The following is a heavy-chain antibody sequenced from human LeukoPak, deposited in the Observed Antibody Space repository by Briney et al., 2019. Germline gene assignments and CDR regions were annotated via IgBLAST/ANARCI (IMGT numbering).Heavy chain of an antibody. CDR1: GASISSSF. J-gene: IGHJ3*02. D-gene: IGHD3-10*01. Sequence: SETLSLTWTVSGASISSSFGTWIRQSPGEGLELLGYIYYPGNTNLNPSLKSRLTISLDTSKNQFSLRLSSVTAADTAIYYCAKSNGYGLVDIWGQGTMVTVSS. CDR2: IYYPGNT. CDR3: AKSNGYGLVDI. V-gene: IGHV4-59*01.